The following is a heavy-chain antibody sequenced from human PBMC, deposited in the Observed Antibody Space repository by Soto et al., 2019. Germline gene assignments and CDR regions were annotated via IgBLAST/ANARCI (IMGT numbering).Heavy chain of an antibody. CDR3: ARVGTSYARRGLDV. CDR2: IYYTGSA. J-gene: IGHJ6*02. V-gene: IGHV4-31*03. CDR1: GGAIDRGGYY. Sequence: PSETLSLTCKVSGGAIDRGGYYWCWIRQHPGKGLEWIGHIYYTGSAYYKPSLESRVSMSIDTSKNQFSLELISVTAGDTAVYYCARVGTSYARRGLDVWGQGTTVTVSS. D-gene: IGHD7-27*01.